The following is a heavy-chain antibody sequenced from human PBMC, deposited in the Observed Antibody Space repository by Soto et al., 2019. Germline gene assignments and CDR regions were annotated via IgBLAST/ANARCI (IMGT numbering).Heavy chain of an antibody. J-gene: IGHJ6*03. V-gene: IGHV3-21*01. CDR3: AREGYDILTGYGRYYYYYYMDV. CDR2: ISSSSSYI. D-gene: IGHD3-9*01. Sequence: GSLRLSCAASGFTFSSYSMNWVRQAPGKGLEWVSSISSSSSYIYYADSVKGRFTISRDNAKNSLYLQMNSLRAEDTAVYYCAREGYDILTGYGRYYYYYYMDVWGKGTTVTVSS. CDR1: GFTFSSYS.